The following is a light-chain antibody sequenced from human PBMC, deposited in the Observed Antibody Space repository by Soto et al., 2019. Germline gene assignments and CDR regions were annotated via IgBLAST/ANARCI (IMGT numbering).Light chain of an antibody. J-gene: IGKJ4*01. CDR2: AAS. CDR3: QQTDSYPST. Sequence: IWMTQSPSLLSASTGDRVTITCRASQVINSFLAWYQQKPGKAPKLLIYAASSLQTGVPSRFSGSGSATDFTLTINSLQPEDFATYYCQQTDSYPSTFGGGTKVDIK. V-gene: IGKV1-8*01. CDR1: QVINSF.